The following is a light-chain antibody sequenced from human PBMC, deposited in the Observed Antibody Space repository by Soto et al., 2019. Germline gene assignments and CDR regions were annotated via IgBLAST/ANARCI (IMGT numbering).Light chain of an antibody. V-gene: IGKV1-27*01. CDR3: QRYNSALRWA. Sequence: DIQMTQSPSSLSASVGDRVTITCRASQGISNYLAWYQQKPGKVPKLLIYAASTLQSGVPSRFSGSGFGTDFTLTISSLQPEDVATYYCQRYNSALRWAFGQGTKVDIK. J-gene: IGKJ1*01. CDR1: QGISNY. CDR2: AAS.